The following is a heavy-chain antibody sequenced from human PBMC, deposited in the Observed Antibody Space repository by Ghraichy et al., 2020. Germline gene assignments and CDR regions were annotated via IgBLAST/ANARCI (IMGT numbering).Heavy chain of an antibody. CDR3: ARVRWIQLWIRDAFDI. D-gene: IGHD5-18*01. J-gene: IGHJ3*02. V-gene: IGHV4-34*01. Sequence: SETLSLTCAVYGGSFSGYYWSWIRQPPGKGLEWIGEINHSGSTNYNPSLKSRVTISVDTSKNQFSLKLSSVTAADTAVYYCARVRWIQLWIRDAFDIWGQGTMVTVSS. CDR2: INHSGST. CDR1: GGSFSGYY.